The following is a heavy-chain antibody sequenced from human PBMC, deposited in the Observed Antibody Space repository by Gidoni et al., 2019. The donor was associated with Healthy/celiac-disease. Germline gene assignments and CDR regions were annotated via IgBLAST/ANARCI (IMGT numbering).Heavy chain of an antibody. V-gene: IGHV3-23*04. CDR1: GFTFRSCA. CDR2: ISGSGGST. Sequence: EVQLVESGGGLVQPGGSLRLSCAASGFTFRSCAVSWVRQAPGKGLEWVSAISGSGGSTYYAGSVKGRFTIPRDNSRITLCQQMNSLSAEDTAVYCCAKVGRGREYYFDYWGQGTLVTVSS. D-gene: IGHD3-10*01. CDR3: AKVGRGREYYFDY. J-gene: IGHJ4*02.